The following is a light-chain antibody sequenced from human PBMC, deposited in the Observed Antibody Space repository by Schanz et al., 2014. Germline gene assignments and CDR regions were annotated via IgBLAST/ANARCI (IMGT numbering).Light chain of an antibody. J-gene: IGKJ2*01. CDR1: QSISSN. CDR3: QQRSNWPYT. V-gene: IGKV3-15*01. Sequence: EIVMTQSPATLSVSPGDRATLSCRASQSISSNLAWYQQKPGQAPRLLIYGASTRATGIPGRFSGSGSGTEFTLTISSLQSEDFAVYYCQQRSNWPYTFGQGTKLEIK. CDR2: GAS.